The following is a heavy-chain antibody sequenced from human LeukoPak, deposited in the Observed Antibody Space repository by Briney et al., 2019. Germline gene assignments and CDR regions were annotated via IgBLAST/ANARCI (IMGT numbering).Heavy chain of an antibody. CDR2: IFPSGGEI. D-gene: IGHD1-26*01. J-gene: IGHJ4*02. CDR1: GFTFSTFA. Sequence: GGSLRLSCAASGFTFSTFAMIWVRQPPGKGLEWVSSIFPSGGEIHYADSVRGRFTISRDNSKSTLSLQMNSLRAEDTGVYYCARGDTQSKYRQFDSWGQGSLVIASS. CDR3: ARGDTQSKYRQFDS. V-gene: IGHV3-23*01.